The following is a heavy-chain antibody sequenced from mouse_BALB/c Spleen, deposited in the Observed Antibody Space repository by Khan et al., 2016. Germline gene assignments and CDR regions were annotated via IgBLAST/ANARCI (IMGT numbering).Heavy chain of an antibody. Sequence: VQLKESGAELVKPGASVKLSCTASGFNIKDTYMHWVKQRPEQGLEWIGRIDPANGNTKYDPKFQGKATITADTSSNTAYLQLSSLTPEDTAVYYCARSPYDYDVGFAYWGQGTLVTVSA. CDR1: GFNIKDTY. V-gene: IGHV14-3*02. J-gene: IGHJ3*01. CDR3: ARSPYDYDVGFAY. CDR2: IDPANGNT. D-gene: IGHD2-4*01.